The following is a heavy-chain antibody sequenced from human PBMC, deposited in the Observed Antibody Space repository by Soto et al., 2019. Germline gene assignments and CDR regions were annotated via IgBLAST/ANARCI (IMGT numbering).Heavy chain of an antibody. Sequence: EVQLLESGGGLVQPGGSLRLSCAASGFTFSSYAMSWVRQAPGKGLEWVSAISGSGGSTYYADSLKGRFTISRDKSKNTLYLQMNSLRAEDTAVYYCAKYYASPVSSSEYYFDYWGQGTLVTVSS. CDR2: ISGSGGST. J-gene: IGHJ4*02. V-gene: IGHV3-23*01. CDR3: AKYYASPVSSSEYYFDY. D-gene: IGHD6-6*01. CDR1: GFTFSSYA.